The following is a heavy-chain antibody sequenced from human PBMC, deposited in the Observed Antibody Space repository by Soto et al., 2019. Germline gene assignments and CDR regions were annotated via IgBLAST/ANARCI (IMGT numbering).Heavy chain of an antibody. D-gene: IGHD2-15*01. CDR1: GGSISSSSYY. CDR3: ARQLYWKDFQGYYYYGMDV. V-gene: IGHV4-39*01. CDR2: IYYSGST. J-gene: IGHJ6*02. Sequence: PSETLSLTCTVSGGSISSSSYYWGWIRQPPGKGLEWIGSIYYSGSTYYNPSLKSRVTISVDTSKNQFSLKLSSVTAADTAVYYCARQLYWKDFQGYYYYGMDVWGQGTTVTVSS.